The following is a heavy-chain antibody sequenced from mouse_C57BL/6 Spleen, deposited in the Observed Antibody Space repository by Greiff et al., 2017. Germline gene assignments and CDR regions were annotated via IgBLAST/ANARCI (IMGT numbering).Heavy chain of an antibody. CDR2: INPNNGGT. D-gene: IGHD1-3*01. J-gene: IGHJ3*01. CDR3: AREGNGSKEFAY. CDR1: GYTFTDYY. V-gene: IGHV1-26*01. Sequence: EVKLQQSGPELVKPGASVKISCKASGYTFTDYYMNWVKQSHGKSLEWIGDINPNNGGTSYNQKFKGKATLTVDKSSSTAYMELRSLTSEDSAVYYCAREGNGSKEFAYWGQGTLVTVSA.